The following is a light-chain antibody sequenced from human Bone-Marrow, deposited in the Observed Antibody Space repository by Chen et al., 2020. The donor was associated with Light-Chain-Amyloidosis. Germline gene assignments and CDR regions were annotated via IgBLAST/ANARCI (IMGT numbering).Light chain of an antibody. CDR3: RSADSIGTYEVI. Sequence: SYELTQPPSVSVSPGQTARITCSGDDLPTKYAYWYQQKPGQAPVLVIHRDTERPSGISERFSGSSSGTTATLTISGVQAEDEADYHCRSADSIGTYEVIFGGGTKLTVL. V-gene: IGLV3-25*03. J-gene: IGLJ2*01. CDR2: RDT. CDR1: DLPTKY.